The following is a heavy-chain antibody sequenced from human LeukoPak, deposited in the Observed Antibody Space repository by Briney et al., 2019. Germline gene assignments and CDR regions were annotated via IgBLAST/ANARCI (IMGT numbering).Heavy chain of an antibody. CDR3: ARLQGPYAQWLPFDY. V-gene: IGHV3-23*01. Sequence: GGSLRLSCAASGFTFSAYSMTWVRQAPGKGPEWVSTISGSGENIYFADSMKGRFTISRDNSKNSLSLQLNSLRAEDTAIYYCARLQGPYAQWLPFDYWGQGTLVTVSS. CDR1: GFTFSAYS. J-gene: IGHJ4*02. D-gene: IGHD5-18*01. CDR2: ISGSGENI.